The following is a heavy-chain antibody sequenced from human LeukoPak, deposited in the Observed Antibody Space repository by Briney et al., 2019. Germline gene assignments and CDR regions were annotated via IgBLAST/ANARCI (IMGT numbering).Heavy chain of an antibody. J-gene: IGHJ5*02. Sequence: PSETLSLTCSVSGTSISSSSWTWIRQPPGKGLEWIGYVFYGGSVNSNPSLKSRVTISLDTSKNQVSLKLTSVTPADTAVYYCARRGGQKYIYFDPWGQGTLVTVSS. V-gene: IGHV4-59*01. D-gene: IGHD1-1*01. CDR2: VFYGGSV. CDR1: GTSISSSS. CDR3: ARRGGQKYIYFDP.